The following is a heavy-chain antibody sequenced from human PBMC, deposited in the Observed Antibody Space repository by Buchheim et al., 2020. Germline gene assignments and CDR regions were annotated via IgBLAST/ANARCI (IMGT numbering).Heavy chain of an antibody. J-gene: IGHJ6*02. CDR1: GLTFSSYW. V-gene: IGHV3-7*01. Sequence: EVQLVESGGGLVQPGGSLRLSCAASGLTFSSYWMSWVRQAPGKGLEWVANIKQDGSEKYYVDSVKGRFTISRDNAKNSLYLQMNSLRAEDTAVYYCARDLIAAAGRTYYYYYGMDVWGQGTT. D-gene: IGHD6-13*01. CDR2: IKQDGSEK. CDR3: ARDLIAAAGRTYYYYYGMDV.